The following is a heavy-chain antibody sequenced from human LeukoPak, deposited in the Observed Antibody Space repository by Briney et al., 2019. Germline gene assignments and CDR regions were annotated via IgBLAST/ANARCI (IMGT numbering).Heavy chain of an antibody. Sequence: PGGSLRLSCAASGFTFSNYFMHWVRQAPGKGLVWVSRINSDGTTTMYADSVKGRFTISRDNAKNTLYLQMNSLRDEDTAVYYCARRVDATCWFDPWGQGTLVTVSS. CDR2: INSDGTTT. D-gene: IGHD2-15*01. CDR3: ARRVDATCWFDP. J-gene: IGHJ5*02. CDR1: GFTFSNYF. V-gene: IGHV3-74*03.